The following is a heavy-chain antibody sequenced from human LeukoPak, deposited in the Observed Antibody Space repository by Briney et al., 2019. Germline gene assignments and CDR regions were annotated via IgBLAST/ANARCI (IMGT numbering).Heavy chain of an antibody. CDR2: IYSSGIT. J-gene: IGHJ4*02. CDR1: GGSISGYH. V-gene: IGHV4-59*08. D-gene: IGHD3-9*01. Sequence: SSETLSLTCTVSGGSISGYHWSWVRQPPLKGLEWIGYIYSSGITRYSPSLKSRLTISVDTSKNQFSLRLSSVTAADTALYYCARLATDSDILTGSDYWGQGTLVTVSS. CDR3: ARLATDSDILTGSDY.